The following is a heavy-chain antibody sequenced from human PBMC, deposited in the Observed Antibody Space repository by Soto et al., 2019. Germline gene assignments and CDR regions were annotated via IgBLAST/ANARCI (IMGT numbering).Heavy chain of an antibody. V-gene: IGHV1-69*01. CDR1: GGSFSSDA. D-gene: IGHD5-12*01. Sequence: QVHLVQSGAEVKRPGSSVKVSCEASGGSFSSDAITWVRQVPGQGLEWMGGIIPTFGAANYGRQFQGRVTISAGESTRTVYMELSSLRFDDTAVYYCARGFSGYYSSLDYWGQGTLVTVSS. J-gene: IGHJ4*02. CDR3: ARGFSGYYSSLDY. CDR2: IIPTFGAA.